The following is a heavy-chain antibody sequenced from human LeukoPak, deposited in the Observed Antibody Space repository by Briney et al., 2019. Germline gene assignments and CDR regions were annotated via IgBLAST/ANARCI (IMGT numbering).Heavy chain of an antibody. D-gene: IGHD3-16*01. CDR1: GASISDYY. J-gene: IGHJ3*01. V-gene: IGHV4-4*07. Sequence: TSETLSLTCIVSGASISDYYWSWIRQPAGKGLEWIGRIDTSGSTNYKPSLKSRLTMSVDTSKRQFSLRLTSVTAADTAVYYCVVDPRGDAFDFWGQGTMVTVSS. CDR3: VVDPRGDAFDF. CDR2: IDTSGST.